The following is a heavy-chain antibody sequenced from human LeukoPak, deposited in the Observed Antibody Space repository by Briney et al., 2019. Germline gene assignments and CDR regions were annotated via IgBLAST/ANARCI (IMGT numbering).Heavy chain of an antibody. J-gene: IGHJ4*02. V-gene: IGHV4-59*01. CDR2: FSYSGT. D-gene: IGHD5-12*01. Sequence: PSETLSLTCTVSRYSISTYYWNWIRQPPGKGLEWIGYFSYSGTDHNPSLKGRVTMSGDTSKNQFSLKLSSVTAADTAVYYCARTYSASLVFDYWGQGILVTVSS. CDR3: ARTYSASLVFDY. CDR1: RYSISTYY.